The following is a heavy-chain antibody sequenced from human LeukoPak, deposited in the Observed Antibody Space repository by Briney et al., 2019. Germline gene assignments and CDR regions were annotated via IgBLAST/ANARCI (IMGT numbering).Heavy chain of an antibody. J-gene: IGHJ4*02. CDR2: ISSNGGST. D-gene: IGHD6-13*01. CDR1: GFTFSTYA. CDR3: ARAGYSSSWYAAYFDY. V-gene: IGHV3-64*01. Sequence: PGGSLRLSCAASGFTFSTYAMHWVRQAPGKGLEYVSAISSNGGSTYYANSVKGRFTISRDNHKNTLYLQMGSLRTEDMAVYYCARAGYSSSWYAAYFDYWGQGTLVTVSS.